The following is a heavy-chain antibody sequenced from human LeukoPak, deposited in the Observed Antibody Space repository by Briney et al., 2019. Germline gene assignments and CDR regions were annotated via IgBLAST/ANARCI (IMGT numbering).Heavy chain of an antibody. D-gene: IGHD6-19*01. CDR2: IYYSGST. Sequence: SETLSLTCAVYGGSFSGYYWSWIRQPPGKGLEWIGSIYYSGSTYYNPSLKSRVTISVDTSKNQFSLKLSSVTAADTAVYYCAREGRGGISARQWLDFPPRGQGTLVTVSS. CDR3: AREGRGGISARQWLDFPP. J-gene: IGHJ5*02. V-gene: IGHV4-34*01. CDR1: GGSFSGYY.